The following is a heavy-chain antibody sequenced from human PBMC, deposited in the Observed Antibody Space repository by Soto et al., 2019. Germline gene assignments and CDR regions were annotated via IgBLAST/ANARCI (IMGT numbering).Heavy chain of an antibody. CDR1: GYTFTSYY. J-gene: IGHJ5*02. V-gene: IGHV1-46*01. CDR3: ARDWNRNWFDP. Sequence: QVKLVQSGAEVKKPGASVKVSCKASGYTFTSYYMHWVRQAPGQGLEWMGIINPSGGSTSYAQKFQGRVTMTRDTSTSTVYMDMSSLRSEDTAVYYCARDWNRNWFDPWGQGTLVTDSS. D-gene: IGHD1-1*01. CDR2: INPSGGST.